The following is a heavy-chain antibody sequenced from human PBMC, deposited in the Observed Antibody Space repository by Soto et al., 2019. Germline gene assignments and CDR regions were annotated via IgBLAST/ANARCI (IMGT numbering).Heavy chain of an antibody. Sequence: PGGSLRLSCVASGFTFNDYYMTWVRQAPGKGLEWISHISDSGSSIYYADSVKGRFTISRDNAMNSLYLHMNNLRAEDTAVYYCARDTAFIASGLFNPWGQGILVTVSS. V-gene: IGHV3-11*01. CDR1: GFTFNDYY. CDR2: ISDSGSSI. J-gene: IGHJ5*02. CDR3: ARDTAFIASGLFNP. D-gene: IGHD3-22*01.